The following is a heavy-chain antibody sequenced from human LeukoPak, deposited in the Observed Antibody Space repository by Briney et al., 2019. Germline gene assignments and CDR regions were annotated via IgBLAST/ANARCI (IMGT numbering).Heavy chain of an antibody. Sequence: GGSLRLSCAASGFTFSSYSMNWVRQAPGKGLEWVSSISSSSSYIYYADSVKGRFTISRDNAKNSLYLLMNSLRAEDTAVYYCARDASPAHNYDFWSGYYGYYYYYYMDVWGKGTTVTVSS. CDR1: GFTFSSYS. J-gene: IGHJ6*03. V-gene: IGHV3-21*01. CDR3: ARDASPAHNYDFWSGYYGYYYYYYMDV. CDR2: ISSSSSYI. D-gene: IGHD3-3*01.